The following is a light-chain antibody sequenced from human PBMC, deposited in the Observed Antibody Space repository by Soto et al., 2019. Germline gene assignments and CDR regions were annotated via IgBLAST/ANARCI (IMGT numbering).Light chain of an antibody. CDR2: EVT. CDR1: RSDIGSYNS. CDR3: FSYAGSSTWV. J-gene: IGLJ3*02. V-gene: IGLV2-23*02. Sequence: QSALTQPASVSGSPGQSITISCTGTRSDIGSYNSIAWYQQRPGKAPRVMIFEVTKRPSGISNRFSGSKSGSTASLTISGLQAEDEADYFCFSYAGSSTWVFGGGTKGTVL.